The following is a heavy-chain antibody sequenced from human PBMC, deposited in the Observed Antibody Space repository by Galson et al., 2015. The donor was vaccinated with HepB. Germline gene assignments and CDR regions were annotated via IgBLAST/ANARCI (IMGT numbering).Heavy chain of an antibody. V-gene: IGHV1-3*01. CDR2: INAGNDNT. Sequence: QSGAEVKKPGESLRISCKASGYTFTTYAMHWVRQAPGQRLEWMGWINAGNDNTKYSQKFQGRVTITRDTSASTAYMELSSLRSEDTAVYYCARDSRFLEWLSDYWGQGTLVTVSS. CDR3: ARDSRFLEWLSDY. CDR1: GYTFTTYA. D-gene: IGHD3-3*01. J-gene: IGHJ4*02.